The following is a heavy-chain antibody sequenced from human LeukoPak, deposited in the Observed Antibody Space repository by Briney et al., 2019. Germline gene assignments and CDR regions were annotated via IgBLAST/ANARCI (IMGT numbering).Heavy chain of an antibody. Sequence: GGSLRLSCAASGFTFSSYSLNWVRQAPGKGLEWVSFISSTSDSIYYADSVKGRFTISRDNAKNSLYLQMNSLREEDTAVYYCGGEFSSSPASMDVWGQGATVTVSS. V-gene: IGHV3-21*06. D-gene: IGHD6-13*01. CDR2: ISSTSDSI. J-gene: IGHJ6*02. CDR3: GGEFSSSPASMDV. CDR1: GFTFSSYS.